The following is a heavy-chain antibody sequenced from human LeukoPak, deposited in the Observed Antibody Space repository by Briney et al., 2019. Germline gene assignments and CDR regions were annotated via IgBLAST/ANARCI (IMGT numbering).Heavy chain of an antibody. CDR2: IGSSSTYT. Sequence: GSLRLSCAASGFTFSGFYMSWIRQAPGKGLEWVSCIGSSSTYTNYADSVKGRFTISRDNAKNSLYLQMDGLRAEDTAVYYCARDRGAVAATWFDYWGQGTLVTVSS. D-gene: IGHD6-19*01. V-gene: IGHV3-11*05. CDR1: GFTFSGFY. CDR3: ARDRGAVAATWFDY. J-gene: IGHJ4*02.